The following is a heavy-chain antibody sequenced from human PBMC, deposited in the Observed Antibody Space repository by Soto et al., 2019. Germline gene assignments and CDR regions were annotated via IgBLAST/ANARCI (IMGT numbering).Heavy chain of an antibody. CDR2: ISWNSGSI. V-gene: IGHV3-9*01. D-gene: IGHD5-18*01. CDR3: AKGRVRQLWFLDY. CDR1: GFTFDDYA. J-gene: IGHJ4*02. Sequence: EVQLVESGGGLVQPGRSLRLSCEASGFTFDDYAMHWVRQAPGKGLEWVSGISWNSGSIGYVDSVKGRFTISRDNAKNSLYLQMNSLRAEDTALYYCAKGRVRQLWFLDYWGQGTLVTVSS.